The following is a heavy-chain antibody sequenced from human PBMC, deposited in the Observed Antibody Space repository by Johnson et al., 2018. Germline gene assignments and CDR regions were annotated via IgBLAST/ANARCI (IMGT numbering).Heavy chain of an antibody. J-gene: IGHJ3*02. CDR3: TRHRSGTGYAFDI. CDR2: IRSKANSYAT. V-gene: IGHV3-73*01. CDR1: GFTFSGST. D-gene: IGHD1-26*01. Sequence: VQLVQSGGGLVQPGGSLKLSCAASGFTFSGSTMHWVRQASGKGLEWVGRIRSKANSYATAYAASVKGRFTISRDDSKNTAYLQMNSLKTEDTAVYYCTRHRSGTGYAFDIWGQGTMVTVSS.